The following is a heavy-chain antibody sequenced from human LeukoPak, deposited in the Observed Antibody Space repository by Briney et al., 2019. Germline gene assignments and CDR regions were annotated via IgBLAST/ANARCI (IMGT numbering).Heavy chain of an antibody. V-gene: IGHV3-23*01. CDR2: ISGSGGST. J-gene: IGHJ6*03. CDR1: GFTFSSYA. CDR3: AKAFFQLDYMDV. D-gene: IGHD6-6*01. Sequence: GGSLRLSCAASGFTFSSYAMSWVRQAPGKGLELVSAISGSGGSTYYADSVKGRFTISRDNSKNTLYLQMNSLRAEDTAVYYCAKAFFQLDYMDVWGKGTTVTVSS.